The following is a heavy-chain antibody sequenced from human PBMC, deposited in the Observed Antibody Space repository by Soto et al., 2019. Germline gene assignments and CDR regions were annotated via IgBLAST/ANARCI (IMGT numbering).Heavy chain of an antibody. Sequence: ASVKVSCKASGYTFTSYGISWVRQAPGQGLEWMGWIRAYNGNTNYAQKLQGRVTMTTDTSTSTAYMELRSLRSDDTAVYYCARGEESSGWYGGTEYFQHWGQGTLVTVSS. V-gene: IGHV1-18*04. CDR3: ARGEESSGWYGGTEYFQH. J-gene: IGHJ1*01. CDR2: IRAYNGNT. CDR1: GYTFTSYG. D-gene: IGHD6-19*01.